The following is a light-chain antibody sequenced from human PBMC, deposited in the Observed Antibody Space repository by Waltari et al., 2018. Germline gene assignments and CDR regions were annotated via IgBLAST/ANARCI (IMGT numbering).Light chain of an antibody. CDR2: GAP. V-gene: IGKV3-15*01. CDR3: QQYNNWPPWT. Sequence: EIVMTQSPATLSVSPGDRATLSCRASQSVGSTLAWYQQKPGQAPRLLIHGAPTRATGVPARFSGSGSGTEFTLTISGLQSEDFAVYYCQQYNNWPPWTFGQGTKVEIK. CDR1: QSVGST. J-gene: IGKJ1*01.